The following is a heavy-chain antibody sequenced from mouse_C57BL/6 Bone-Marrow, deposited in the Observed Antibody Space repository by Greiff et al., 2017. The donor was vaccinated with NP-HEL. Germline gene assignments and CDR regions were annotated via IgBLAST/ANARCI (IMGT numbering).Heavy chain of an antibody. CDR1: GFTFTDYY. J-gene: IGHJ3*01. D-gene: IGHD2-3*01. CDR3: ARSSIYDGYYPLAY. V-gene: IGHV7-3*01. CDR2: IRNKANGYTT. Sequence: EVKLVESGGGLVQPGGSLSLSCAASGFTFTDYYMSWVRQPPGKALEWLGFIRNKANGYTTEYSASVKGRFTISRDNSQSILYLQMNALRAEDSATYYCARSSIYDGYYPLAYWGQGTLVTVSA.